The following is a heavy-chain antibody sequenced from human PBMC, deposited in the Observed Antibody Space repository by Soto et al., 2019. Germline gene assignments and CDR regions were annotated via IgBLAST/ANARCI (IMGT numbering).Heavy chain of an antibody. J-gene: IGHJ4*02. V-gene: IGHV4-59*01. CDR1: GGSISSYY. Sequence: PSETLSLTCTVSGGSISSYYWSWIRQPPGKGLEWIGYIYYSGSTNYNPSLKGRVTISVDTSKNQFSLKLSSVTAADTAVYYCARGSYYYDRSGYYHYWGQGTLVTVSS. CDR3: ARGSYYYDRSGYYHY. CDR2: IYYSGST. D-gene: IGHD3-22*01.